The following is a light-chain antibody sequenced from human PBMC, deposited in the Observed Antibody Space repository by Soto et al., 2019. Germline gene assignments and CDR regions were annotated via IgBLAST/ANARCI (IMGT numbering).Light chain of an antibody. J-gene: IGKJ2*01. CDR1: QSLLHV. CDR2: LGS. V-gene: IGKV2-28*01. Sequence: DIVMTQSPLSLPVTPGEPASISCKSSQSLLHVDWHLQKPGQSPQLLIYLGSNRASGVPDRFSGSGAGTEFTLKISRVEAEDVGVYYCIQTLQTPPTFGQGTKLEIK. CDR3: IQTLQTPPT.